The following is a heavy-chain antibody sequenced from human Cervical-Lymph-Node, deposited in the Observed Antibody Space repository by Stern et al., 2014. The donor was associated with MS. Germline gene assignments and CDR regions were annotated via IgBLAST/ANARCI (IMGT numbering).Heavy chain of an antibody. CDR3: VRPDIMGTIWN. J-gene: IGHJ4*02. Sequence: QVQLVQSGPGLVKPSETLSLTCTVSGGSITSSSYYWGWIRQPPGRGLEYIGTVYYTGSTFYDPSLKSRVTISVDTSKNPVALTLTSVTAADTAVYYCVRPDIMGTIWNWGQGTLVTVSS. CDR1: GGSITSSSYY. V-gene: IGHV4-39*01. D-gene: IGHD1-26*01. CDR2: VYYTGST.